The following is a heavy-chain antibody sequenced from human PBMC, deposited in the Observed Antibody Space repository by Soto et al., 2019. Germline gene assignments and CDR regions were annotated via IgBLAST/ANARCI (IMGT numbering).Heavy chain of an antibody. J-gene: IGHJ4*02. CDR1: GYTFTSYD. CDR3: AGLGSINCSNVVCSWGV. V-gene: IGHV1-8*01. Sequence: QVQLVQSGAEVKKPGASVKVSCKASGYTFTSYDINWVRQATGQGLEWVGWMNPNSGNTGYAQKFQGRVTMTRNTPISTAYMELSSLRSEDTAVYYCAGLGSINCSNVVCSWGVWGQGNLVTVSS. D-gene: IGHD2-8*01. CDR2: MNPNSGNT.